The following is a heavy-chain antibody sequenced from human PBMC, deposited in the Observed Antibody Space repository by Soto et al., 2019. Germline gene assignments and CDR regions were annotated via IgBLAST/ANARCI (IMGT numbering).Heavy chain of an antibody. CDR3: ARVVGSTMVRGGYYFDY. V-gene: IGHV4-31*03. CDR1: GGSISSGGYY. J-gene: IGHJ4*02. Sequence: QVQLQESGPGLVKPSQTLSLTCTVSGGSISSGGYYWSWIRQHPGKGLEWIGYIYYRGSTYYNPSLKSRVTISVDTSKNQFSLKLSSLTAADTAVYYCARVVGSTMVRGGYYFDYWGQGTLLTVSS. D-gene: IGHD3-10*01. CDR2: IYYRGST.